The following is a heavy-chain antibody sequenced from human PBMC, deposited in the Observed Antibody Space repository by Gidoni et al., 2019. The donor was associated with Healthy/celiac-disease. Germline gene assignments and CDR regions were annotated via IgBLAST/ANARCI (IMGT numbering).Heavy chain of an antibody. V-gene: IGHV3-33*01. CDR1: GFTFSSSG. J-gene: IGHJ5*02. CDR3: ARDYALEQLVRGWFDP. Sequence: QVQLVESGGGVVQPGRSLRLSCAASGFTFSSSGMHWVRQAPGKGLEWVAVIWYDGSNKYYADSVKGRFTISRDNSKNTLYLQMNSLRAEDTAVYYCARDYALEQLVRGWFDPWGQGTLVTVSS. CDR2: IWYDGSNK. D-gene: IGHD6-6*01.